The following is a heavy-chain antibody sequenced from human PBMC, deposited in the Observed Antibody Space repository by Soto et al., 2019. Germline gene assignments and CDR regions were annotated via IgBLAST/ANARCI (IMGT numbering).Heavy chain of an antibody. V-gene: IGHV4-59*01. CDR2: IYYSGST. CDR1: GGSISRYY. J-gene: IGHJ4*02. CDR3: ARSDGRY. Sequence: SETLSLTCTVSGGSISRYYWSWIRQPPGKGLEWIAYIYYSGSTNYNPSLKSRVTISADTSKNQFSLRLSSVTAADRAVYYCARSDGRYWGQGTLVTVSS.